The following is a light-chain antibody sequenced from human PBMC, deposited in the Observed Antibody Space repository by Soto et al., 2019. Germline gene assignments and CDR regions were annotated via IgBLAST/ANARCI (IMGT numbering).Light chain of an antibody. CDR2: TND. J-gene: IGLJ2*01. Sequence: QSVLTQPHSASGTPGQRVTISCSGSSSTIATNTVNLYQQFPGTAPKLLIYTNDQRPSGVPDRFSGSKSGTSASLAISGLQSEDEAEYYFAVWDDSLQGPVVFGGGTKLTVL. V-gene: IGLV1-44*01. CDR3: AVWDDSLQGPVV. CDR1: SSTIATNT.